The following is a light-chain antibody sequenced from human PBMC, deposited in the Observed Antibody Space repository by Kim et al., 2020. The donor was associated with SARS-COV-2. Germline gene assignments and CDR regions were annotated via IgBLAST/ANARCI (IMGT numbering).Light chain of an antibody. J-gene: IGKJ4*01. CDR1: QSVSRY. Sequence: SLAPGERATLSCRASQSVSRYLAWYQQKPGQAPRLLIYDASNRATGIPARFSGSGSGTDFTLTISSLEPEDFAVYYCQQRSNWLTFGGGTKVEIK. V-gene: IGKV3-11*01. CDR2: DAS. CDR3: QQRSNWLT.